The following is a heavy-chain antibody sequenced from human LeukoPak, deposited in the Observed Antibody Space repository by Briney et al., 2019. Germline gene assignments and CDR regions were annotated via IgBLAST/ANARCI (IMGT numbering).Heavy chain of an antibody. V-gene: IGHV4-34*01. CDR2: INHSGST. J-gene: IGHJ4*02. CDR1: GGSFSGYY. D-gene: IGHD3-10*01. Sequence: SETLSLTCAVYGGSFSGYYWSWIRQPPGKGLEWIGEINHSGSTNYNPSLKSRVIISVDRSKNQFSLKLSSVTAADTAVYYCARVGLGSGSYYNGPIFDYWGQGTLVTVSS. CDR3: ARVGLGSGSYYNGPIFDY.